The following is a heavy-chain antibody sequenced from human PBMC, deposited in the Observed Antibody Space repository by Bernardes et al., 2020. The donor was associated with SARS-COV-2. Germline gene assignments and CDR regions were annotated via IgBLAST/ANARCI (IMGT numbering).Heavy chain of an antibody. V-gene: IGHV4-61*01. CDR1: GGSVSSGSYY. CDR3: AREGMGITIFGVGNYFDY. Sequence: SETLSLTCTVSGGSVSSGSYYWSWIRQPPGTGLEWIGYIYYSGSTNYNPSLKSRVTISVDTSKNQFSLKLSSVTAADTAVYYCAREGMGITIFGVGNYFDYWGQGTLVTVSS. D-gene: IGHD3-3*01. CDR2: IYYSGST. J-gene: IGHJ4*02.